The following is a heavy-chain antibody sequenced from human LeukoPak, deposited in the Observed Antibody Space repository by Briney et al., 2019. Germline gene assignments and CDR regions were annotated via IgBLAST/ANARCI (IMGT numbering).Heavy chain of an antibody. CDR2: IRYDGSKK. D-gene: IGHD1-26*01. Sequence: GGSLRLSCAASGFIFSSYGMHWVRQAPGKGLEWVAFIRYDGSKKYYADSVKGRFTISRDNSKNTLYLQMNSLRAEDTAVYYCAKAGEWELLSHFDYWGQGTLVTVSS. CDR1: GFIFSSYG. J-gene: IGHJ4*02. CDR3: AKAGEWELLSHFDY. V-gene: IGHV3-30*02.